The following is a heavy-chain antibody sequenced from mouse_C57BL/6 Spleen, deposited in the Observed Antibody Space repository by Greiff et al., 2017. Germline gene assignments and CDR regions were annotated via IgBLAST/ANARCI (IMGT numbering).Heavy chain of an antibody. CDR3: ARGEDAYDGRARDG. D-gene: IGHD2-12*01. V-gene: IGHV3-1*01. CDR2: ISYSGST. Sequence: EVQRVESGPGMVKPSQSLSLTCTVTGYSITSGYDWHWIRHFPGNKLEWMGSISYSGSTNYNPSLKSRISISHDTSKNHFFLKLNSVTTEDTATYYCARGEDAYDGRARDGWGQGTSGTVSS. CDR1: GYSITSGYD. J-gene: IGHJ4*01.